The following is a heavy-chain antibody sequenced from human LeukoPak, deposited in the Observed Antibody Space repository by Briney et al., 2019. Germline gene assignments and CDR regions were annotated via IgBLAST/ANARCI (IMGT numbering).Heavy chain of an antibody. V-gene: IGHV5-51*01. J-gene: IGHJ4*02. CDR2: IYPGDSDT. Sequence: GESLKISCKGSGYTFSSYWIGWVRQMPGKGLEWMGIIYPGDSDTRYSPSLQGQVTISVDTSIGTAYLQWSSLKASDTAIYYCARQNDFRLDYWGQGALVTVSS. CDR1: GYTFSSYW. CDR3: ARQNDFRLDY. D-gene: IGHD3-3*01.